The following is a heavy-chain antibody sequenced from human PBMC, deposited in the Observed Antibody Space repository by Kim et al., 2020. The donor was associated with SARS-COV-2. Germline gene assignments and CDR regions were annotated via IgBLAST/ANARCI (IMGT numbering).Heavy chain of an antibody. D-gene: IGHD6-19*01. J-gene: IGHJ4*02. CDR1: GFTFSSHW. CDR2: INNDGTTT. Sequence: GGSLRLSCAASGFTFSSHWMHWVRQAPGKGLVWVSRINNDGTTTCYGDSVKGRFTISRDNAKNTLYLQMSSLTAEDTAVYYCARRQFTCGWYYFDYWGQGALYTVSS. CDR3: ARRQFTCGWYYFDY. V-gene: IGHV3-74*01.